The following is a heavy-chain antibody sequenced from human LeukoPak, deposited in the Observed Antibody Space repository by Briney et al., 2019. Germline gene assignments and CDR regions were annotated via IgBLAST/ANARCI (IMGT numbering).Heavy chain of an antibody. CDR1: GGSISSSSYY. J-gene: IGHJ4*02. Sequence: SETLSLTCTVSGGSISSSSYYWGWIRQPPGKGLEWIGSIYYSGSTNYNPSLKSRVTISVDTSKNQFSLKLSSVTAADTAVYYCARRDYYDSSGYFDYWGQGTLVTVSS. CDR3: ARRDYYDSSGYFDY. V-gene: IGHV4-39*07. D-gene: IGHD3-22*01. CDR2: IYYSGST.